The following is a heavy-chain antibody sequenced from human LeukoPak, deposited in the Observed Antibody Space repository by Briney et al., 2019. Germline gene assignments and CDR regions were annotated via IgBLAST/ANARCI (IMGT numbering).Heavy chain of an antibody. V-gene: IGHV1-18*01. D-gene: IGHD2-2*01. Sequence: ASVKVSCKASGYTFTSYGISWARQAPGQGLEWMGWISAYNGNTNYAQKLQGRVTMTTDTSTSTAYMELRSLRSDDTAVYYCARRNEDIVVVPAATGDWFDPWGQGTLVTVSS. CDR2: ISAYNGNT. J-gene: IGHJ5*02. CDR1: GYTFTSYG. CDR3: ARRNEDIVVVPAATGDWFDP.